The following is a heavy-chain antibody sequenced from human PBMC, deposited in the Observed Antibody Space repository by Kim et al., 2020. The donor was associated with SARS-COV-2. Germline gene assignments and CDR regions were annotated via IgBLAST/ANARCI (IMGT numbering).Heavy chain of an antibody. CDR2: IYYSGST. J-gene: IGHJ4*02. CDR1: GGSISSSSYY. Sequence: SETLSLTCTVSGGSISSSSYYWGWIRQPPGKGLEWIGSIYYSGSTYYNPSLKSRVTISVDTSKNQFSLKLSSVTAADTAVYYCSVVAATRGAFDYWGQGTLVTVSS. CDR3: SVVAATRGAFDY. V-gene: IGHV4-39*07. D-gene: IGHD2-15*01.